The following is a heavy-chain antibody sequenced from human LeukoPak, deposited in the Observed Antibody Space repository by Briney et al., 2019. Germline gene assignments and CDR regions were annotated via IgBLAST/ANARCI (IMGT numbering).Heavy chain of an antibody. V-gene: IGHV1-2*02. CDR1: GYIFRAYD. CDR2: INPNSGGT. CDR3: LRVTGLVETGQVKRFDP. D-gene: IGHD1-26*01. J-gene: IGHJ5*02. Sequence: GASVKVSCTASGYIFRAYDMHWVRQAPGQGLEWVGWINPNSGGTNYAQKFQGRVTMTRYTSISTTYMQLSRLRSDDTAVYYCLRVTGLVETGQVKRFDPWGQGTLVTASS.